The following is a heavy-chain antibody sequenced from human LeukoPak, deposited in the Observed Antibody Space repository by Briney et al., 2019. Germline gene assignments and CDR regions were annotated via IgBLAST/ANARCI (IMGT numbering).Heavy chain of an antibody. CDR2: ISYDGSNK. D-gene: IGHD2-21*02. Sequence: SGGSLRLSCAASGFTFSSYAMHWVRQAPGKGLEWVAVISYDGSNKYYADSVKGRFTISRDNSKNTLYLQMNSLRAEDTAVYYYARDLVPYCGGDCYSVLDYWGQGTLVTVSS. CDR1: GFTFSSYA. V-gene: IGHV3-30-3*01. CDR3: ARDLVPYCGGDCYSVLDY. J-gene: IGHJ4*02.